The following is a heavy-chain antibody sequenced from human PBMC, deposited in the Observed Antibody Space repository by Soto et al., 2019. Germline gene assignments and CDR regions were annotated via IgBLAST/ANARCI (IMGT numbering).Heavy chain of an antibody. V-gene: IGHV3-30*03. CDR2: ISYDGSNK. Sequence: PGGSLRLSCAASGFTFSSYGMHWVRQALGKGLEWVAVISYDGSNKYYADSVKGRFTISRDNSKNTLYLQMNSLRVEDTAVYYCARESDHWGQGTLVTVSS. CDR1: GFTFSSYG. J-gene: IGHJ4*02. CDR3: ARESDH.